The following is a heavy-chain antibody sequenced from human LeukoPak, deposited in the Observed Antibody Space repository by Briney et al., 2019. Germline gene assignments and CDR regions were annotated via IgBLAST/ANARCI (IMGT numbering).Heavy chain of an antibody. D-gene: IGHD2-15*01. CDR1: GGSIRSDDYY. J-gene: IGHJ6*02. CDR3: ATVVVVAATNYYYYATDV. V-gene: IGHV4-30-4*01. CDR2: VFYTGNT. Sequence: SQTLSLTCTVSGGSIRSDDYYWSWIRQPPGKGLEWIGYVFYTGNTHYNPSLQSRVTFSVDTSKNQFSLKLSSVTAADTAVYFCATVVVVAATNYYYYATDVWGQGTTVTVSS.